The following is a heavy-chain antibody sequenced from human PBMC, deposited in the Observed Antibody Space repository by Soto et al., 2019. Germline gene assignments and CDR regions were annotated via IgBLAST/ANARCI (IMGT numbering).Heavy chain of an antibody. CDR1: GSTFGYFH. Sequence: GGSRRRSWTASGSTFGYFHMSWFRQAPGKGLEWISFTTIKAHGGTTYYAASVKGRFTISRDDSASIAYLQMNSLKTEDTAVYFCTRDISPGTRAFDIWGQGTMVTVSS. D-gene: IGHD1-26*01. CDR3: TRDISPGTRAFDI. J-gene: IGHJ3*02. V-gene: IGHV3-49*03. CDR2: TTIKAHGGTT.